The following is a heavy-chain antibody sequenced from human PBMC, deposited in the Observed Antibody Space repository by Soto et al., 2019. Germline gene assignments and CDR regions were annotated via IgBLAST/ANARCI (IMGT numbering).Heavy chain of an antibody. Sequence: DVQLVESGGGLAQPGRSLRLSCAASGFTFDDYAMHWVRQAPGKGLEWVSGISWNSGSIGYADSVKGRFTISRDNAKKSLYLQMNSLTAEDTALYYCVSGRGYDILTGYYPYFDYWGQGTLVTVSS. D-gene: IGHD3-9*01. J-gene: IGHJ4*02. V-gene: IGHV3-9*01. CDR2: ISWNSGSI. CDR3: VSGRGYDILTGYYPYFDY. CDR1: GFTFDDYA.